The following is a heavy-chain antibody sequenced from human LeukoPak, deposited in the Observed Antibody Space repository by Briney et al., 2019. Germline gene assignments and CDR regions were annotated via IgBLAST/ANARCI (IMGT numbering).Heavy chain of an antibody. CDR1: RFTLSSYW. V-gene: IGHV3-74*01. Sequence: GGSLRLSCAASRFTLSSYWMHWVRQAPGKGLVWVSRINTDGSSTNYADSVKGRFTISRDNAMNTLYLQMNNLRAEDAAVYYCASRTGVYWGQGTLVSVSS. CDR3: ASRTGVY. D-gene: IGHD1-14*01. CDR2: INTDGSST. J-gene: IGHJ4*02.